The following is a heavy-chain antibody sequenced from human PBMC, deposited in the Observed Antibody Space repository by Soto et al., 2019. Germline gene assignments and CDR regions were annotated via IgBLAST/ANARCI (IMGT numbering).Heavy chain of an antibody. CDR2: ISSSSSYI. D-gene: IGHD6-19*01. Sequence: EVQLVESGGGLVKPGGSLRLSCAASGFTFSSYTMNWVRQAPGKGLEWVSSISSSSSYIYYADSVKGRFTISRDNAKNSLYLQMNRLRAEDTAVYYCARDRVGEYSSGWYLDYWGQGTLVTVSS. V-gene: IGHV3-21*01. CDR1: GFTFSSYT. J-gene: IGHJ4*02. CDR3: ARDRVGEYSSGWYLDY.